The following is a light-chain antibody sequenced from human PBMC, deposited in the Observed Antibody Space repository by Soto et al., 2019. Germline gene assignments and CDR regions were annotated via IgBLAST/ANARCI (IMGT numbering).Light chain of an antibody. CDR1: SSDIGTYNL. V-gene: IGLV2-23*01. CDR3: CSFAAGNTYV. Sequence: QSVLTQPASVSGSPGQSFALSCTGTSSDIGTYNLVSWYQQHPGKAPKLLISEGGKRPSGVSDRFSSSKSGNTASLTIPGLQAEDEADYYCCSFAAGNTYVFGTGTKVPVL. CDR2: EGG. J-gene: IGLJ1*01.